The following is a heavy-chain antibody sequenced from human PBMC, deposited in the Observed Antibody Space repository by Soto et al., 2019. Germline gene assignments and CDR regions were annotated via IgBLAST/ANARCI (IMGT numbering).Heavy chain of an antibody. CDR1: GFTFSSYA. V-gene: IGHV3-23*01. D-gene: IGHD1-1*01. Sequence: GGSLRLSCEASGFTFSSYAMSWVRQAPGKGLEWVSAISGSGGSTYYADSVKGRFTISRDNSKNTLYLQMNSLRAEDTAVYYCAKDLSWNWNDPLNWFDPWGQGTLVTVSS. CDR3: AKDLSWNWNDPLNWFDP. CDR2: ISGSGGST. J-gene: IGHJ5*02.